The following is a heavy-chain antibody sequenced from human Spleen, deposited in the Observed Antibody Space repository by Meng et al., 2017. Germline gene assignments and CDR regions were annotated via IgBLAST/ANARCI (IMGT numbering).Heavy chain of an antibody. D-gene: IGHD3-10*01. Sequence: LSLTCAASGFTFSDYYLSWIRQAPGKGLEWISYINSRGTTIYYADSVKGRFTISRDNTKKSLFLQMNSLRGEDTAVYFCARDSGSGASDAFDIWGQGTMVTVSS. V-gene: IGHV3-11*01. CDR2: INSRGTTI. CDR1: GFTFSDYY. CDR3: ARDSGSGASDAFDI. J-gene: IGHJ3*02.